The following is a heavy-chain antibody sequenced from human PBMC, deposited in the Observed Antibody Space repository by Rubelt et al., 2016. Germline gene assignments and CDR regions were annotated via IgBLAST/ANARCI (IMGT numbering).Heavy chain of an antibody. CDR1: GGSFSGYY. J-gene: IGHJ4*02. V-gene: IGHV4-34*01. Sequence: QVQLQQWGAGLLKPSETLSLTCAVYGGSFSGYYCTWIRQPPGKGLEWIGEIHPSGSTNYNPSLKSRVTISADTSKNQFSLNLNSGTAADTAGYYCARGLDSTKTGADWGQGTLVTVSS. D-gene: IGHD3-10*01. CDR3: ARGLDSTKTGAD. CDR2: IHPSGST.